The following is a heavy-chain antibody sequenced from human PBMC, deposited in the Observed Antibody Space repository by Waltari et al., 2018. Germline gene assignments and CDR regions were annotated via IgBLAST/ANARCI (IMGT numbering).Heavy chain of an antibody. J-gene: IGHJ3*02. Sequence: EVPLLESGRGLVQPGGSLRLSCAASGFTFSSYAMSWVRQAPGKGLEWVSAISGSGGSTYYADSVKGRFTISSDNSKNRLYLQMNSLRAEDTAVYYCAKDRADYGVIDAFDIWGQGTMVIVSS. V-gene: IGHV3-23*01. D-gene: IGHD4-17*01. CDR2: ISGSGGST. CDR3: AKDRADYGVIDAFDI. CDR1: GFTFSSYA.